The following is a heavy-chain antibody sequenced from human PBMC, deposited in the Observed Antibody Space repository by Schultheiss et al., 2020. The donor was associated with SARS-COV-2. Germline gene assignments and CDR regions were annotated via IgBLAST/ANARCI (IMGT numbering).Heavy chain of an antibody. CDR3: AKPGGSWYVQYFDD. CDR1: GFKFSDYG. D-gene: IGHD6-13*01. V-gene: IGHV3-30*18. Sequence: GGSLRLSCAASGFKFSDYGTHWVRQAPGKGLEWVAVISYDGSNKYYADSVKGRFTISRDNSKNRLNLQMNSLRPEDTAVYYCAKPGGSWYVQYFDDWGQGTLVTVSS. CDR2: ISYDGSNK. J-gene: IGHJ4*02.